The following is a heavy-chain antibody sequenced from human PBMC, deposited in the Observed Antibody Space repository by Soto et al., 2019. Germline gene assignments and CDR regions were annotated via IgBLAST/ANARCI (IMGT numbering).Heavy chain of an antibody. CDR2: IYYSGST. CDR1: GGSISSSSYY. CDR3: ASYPYSSSWYNWFDP. D-gene: IGHD6-13*01. Sequence: SETLSLTCTVSGGSISSSSYYWGWIRQPPGKGLEWIGSIYYSGSTYYNPSLKSRVTISVDTSKNQFSLKLSSVTAADTAVYYCASYPYSSSWYNWFDPWGQGTLVTVSS. V-gene: IGHV4-39*01. J-gene: IGHJ5*02.